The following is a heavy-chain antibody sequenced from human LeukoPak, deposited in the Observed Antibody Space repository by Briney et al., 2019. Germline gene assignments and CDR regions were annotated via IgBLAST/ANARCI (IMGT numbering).Heavy chain of an antibody. Sequence: PGGSLRLSCAASGFTFNSYAKSWVRQAPGKGLEWVSAISGSGGSTYYADSVKGRFTFSRDNSKNTLYLQMTLLRAEDTAVYYCAKGHSGRHSSGSPVVFDYWGQGTLVT. D-gene: IGHD6-19*01. V-gene: IGHV3-23*01. CDR1: GFTFNSYA. CDR2: ISGSGGST. J-gene: IGHJ4*02. CDR3: AKGHSGRHSSGSPVVFDY.